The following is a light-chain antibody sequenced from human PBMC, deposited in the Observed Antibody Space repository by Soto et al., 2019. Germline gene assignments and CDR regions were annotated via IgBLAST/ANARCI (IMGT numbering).Light chain of an antibody. Sequence: DIQMTQSPSSLSASVGDRVTITCRPGQSISTYLNWYQQKPGTAPRLLIYAASNLQSGVPSTFSGSGTETNFTLTISSMQPEDYGTYYSQQSFSTPYTFGQGTKLDIK. V-gene: IGKV1-39*01. J-gene: IGKJ2*01. CDR2: AAS. CDR3: QQSFSTPYT. CDR1: QSISTY.